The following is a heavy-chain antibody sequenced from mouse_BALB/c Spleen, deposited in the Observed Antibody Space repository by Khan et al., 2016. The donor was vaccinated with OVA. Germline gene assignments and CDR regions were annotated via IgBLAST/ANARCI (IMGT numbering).Heavy chain of an antibody. V-gene: IGHV1-26*01. J-gene: IGHJ1*01. CDR3: ARGAYYRYDGYFDV. CDR1: GYTFTEYT. D-gene: IGHD2-14*01. CDR2: IIPNNGGT. Sequence: EVQLQQSGPELVKPGASVKISCKTSGYTFTEYTMHWVKQSPGKSLEWIGGIIPNNGGTSYNQKFKGKATLTVDKSSITAFMDLRSLTAEDSAVYYGARGAYYRYDGYFDVWGAGTTVTVSS.